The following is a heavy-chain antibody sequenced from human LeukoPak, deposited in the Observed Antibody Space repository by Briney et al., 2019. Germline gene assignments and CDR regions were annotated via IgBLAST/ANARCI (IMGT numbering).Heavy chain of an antibody. CDR3: ARETYDILTGYYKGSDAFDI. J-gene: IGHJ3*02. D-gene: IGHD3-9*01. CDR1: GGSISSSNW. V-gene: IGHV4-4*02. CDR2: IYHSGST. Sequence: SGTLSLTGAVSGGSISSSNWWSWVRQPPGKGLEWIGQIYHSGSTNYNPSLKSRVAISVDKSKNQFSLKLSSVTAADTAVYYCARETYDILTGYYKGSDAFDIWGQGTMVTVSS.